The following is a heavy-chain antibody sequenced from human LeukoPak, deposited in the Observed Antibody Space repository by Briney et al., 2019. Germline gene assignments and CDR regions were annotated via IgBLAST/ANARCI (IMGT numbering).Heavy chain of an antibody. CDR1: GGSISSGGYY. CDR3: TVTTRDYYYGMDV. Sequence: SQTLSLTCTVSGGSISSGGYYWTWIRQPPGRGLEWVGYINYSGTTYYDPSLKSRVTISVDKSKNQFSLKLKSVTAADTAVYYCTVTTRDYYYGMDVWGQGTTVTVSS. D-gene: IGHD4-11*01. J-gene: IGHJ6*02. V-gene: IGHV4-31*03. CDR2: INYSGTT.